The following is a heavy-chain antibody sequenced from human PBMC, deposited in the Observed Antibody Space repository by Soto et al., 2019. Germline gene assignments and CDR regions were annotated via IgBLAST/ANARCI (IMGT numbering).Heavy chain of an antibody. CDR2: IYYSGST. Sequence: PSETLSLTCTVSGGSISSYYWSWIRQPPGKGLEWIGYIYYSGSTNYNPSLKSRVTISVDTSKNQFSLKLSSVTAADTAVYYCARVIAGARGLFDYWGQGTLVTSPQ. CDR3: ARVIAGARGLFDY. V-gene: IGHV4-59*01. D-gene: IGHD2-15*01. CDR1: GGSISSYY. J-gene: IGHJ4*02.